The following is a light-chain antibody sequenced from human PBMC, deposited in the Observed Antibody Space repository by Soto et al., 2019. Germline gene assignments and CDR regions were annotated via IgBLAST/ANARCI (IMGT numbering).Light chain of an antibody. CDR1: SSNIGTNP. V-gene: IGLV1-44*01. CDR3: AAWDDSLNGHV. CDR2: TNY. J-gene: IGLJ1*01. Sequence: QSVLTQPPSASGTPGQRVTISCSGSSSNIGTNPVNWYQQLPGTAPKLLIYTNYQRPSGVPDRFSGSKSGTSASLAISGLKSEDVSDYDCAAWDDSLNGHVFGTGTKLTVL.